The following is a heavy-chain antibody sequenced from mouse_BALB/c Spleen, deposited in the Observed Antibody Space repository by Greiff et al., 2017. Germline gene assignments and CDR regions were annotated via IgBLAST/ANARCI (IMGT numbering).Heavy chain of an antibody. Sequence: EVKLVESGPGLVKPSQSLSLACSVTGYSITSGYYWNWIRQFPGNKLEWMGYISYDGSNNYNPSLKNRISITRDTSKNQFFLKLNSVTTEDTATYYCARSMITTSPFAYWGQGTLVTVSA. D-gene: IGHD2-4*01. CDR3: ARSMITTSPFAY. CDR2: ISYDGSN. V-gene: IGHV3-6*02. CDR1: GYSITSGYY. J-gene: IGHJ3*01.